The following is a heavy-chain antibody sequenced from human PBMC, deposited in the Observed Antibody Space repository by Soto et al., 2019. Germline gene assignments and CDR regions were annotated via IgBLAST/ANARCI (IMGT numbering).Heavy chain of an antibody. CDR1: EFSFNNYA. D-gene: IGHD5-12*01. V-gene: IGHV3-30-3*01. CDR3: ATWTLPLSWNWLQSAAGKFDY. Sequence: QVHLVESGGGVVRPGTSLRVSCSASEFSFNNYAVHWVRQAPGEGLEWLALISSDGNNKYYPDSVRGRFTISRDHSNNTVYLQMHSLRVDDTAVDYCATWTLPLSWNWLQSAAGKFDYWGQGTLVTVSS. CDR2: ISSDGNNK. J-gene: IGHJ4*02.